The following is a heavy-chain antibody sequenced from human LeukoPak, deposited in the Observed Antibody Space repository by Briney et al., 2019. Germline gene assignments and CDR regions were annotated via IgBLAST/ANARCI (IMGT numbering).Heavy chain of an antibody. Sequence: GESLKISCKGSGYSFTSYWIGWVRQMPGKGLEWMGIIYPGDSDTRYSPSFQGQVTISADKSISTAYLQWSSLKASDTAMYYCARLTMIRGVIISFDYWGRGTLVSVSS. V-gene: IGHV5-51*01. J-gene: IGHJ4*02. CDR3: ARLTMIRGVIISFDY. CDR2: IYPGDSDT. D-gene: IGHD3-10*01. CDR1: GYSFTSYW.